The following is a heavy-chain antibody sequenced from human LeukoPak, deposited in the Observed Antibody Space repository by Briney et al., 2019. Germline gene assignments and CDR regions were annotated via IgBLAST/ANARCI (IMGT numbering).Heavy chain of an antibody. D-gene: IGHD3-10*01. CDR2: IYYSGST. J-gene: IGHJ4*02. Sequence: SETLSLTCTVSGGSISSYYWSWIRQPPGKGLEWIGYIYYSGSTNYNPSLKSRVTTSVDTSKNQFSLKLSSVTAADTAVYYCARTLMVRGVVFDYWGQGTLVTVSS. CDR3: ARTLMVRGVVFDY. CDR1: GGSISSYY. V-gene: IGHV4-59*01.